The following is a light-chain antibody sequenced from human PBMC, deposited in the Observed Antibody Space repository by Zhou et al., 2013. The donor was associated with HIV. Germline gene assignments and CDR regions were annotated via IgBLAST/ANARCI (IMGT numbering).Light chain of an antibody. CDR2: GAS. CDR1: QSVSSN. CDR3: QQYASSPIT. J-gene: IGKJ5*01. Sequence: EIVMTQSPATLSVSPGERATLSCRASQSVSSNLAWYQQKPGQAPRLLLYGASSRATGIPDRFSGSGSGTDFMFTISRLEPEDFAVYYCQQYASSPITFGQGTRLEI. V-gene: IGKV3-20*01.